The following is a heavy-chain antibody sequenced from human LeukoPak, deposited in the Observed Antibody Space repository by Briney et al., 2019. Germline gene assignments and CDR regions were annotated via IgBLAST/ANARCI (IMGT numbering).Heavy chain of an antibody. D-gene: IGHD5-18*01. CDR2: IIPIFGTA. V-gene: IGHV1-69*05. CDR1: GGTFSSYA. Sequence: SVKVSCKASGGTFSSYAISWVRQAPGQGLEWMGGIIPIFGTANYAQKFQGRVTMTRDTSTSTVYMELSSLRSEDTAVYYCARVVGYPLLFDYWGQGTLVTVSS. CDR3: ARVVGYPLLFDY. J-gene: IGHJ4*02.